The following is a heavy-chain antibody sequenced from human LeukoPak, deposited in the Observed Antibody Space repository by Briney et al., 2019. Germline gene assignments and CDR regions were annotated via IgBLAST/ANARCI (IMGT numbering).Heavy chain of an antibody. CDR2: IIPIFGTA. J-gene: IGHJ4*02. Sequence: SVKVSCKASGGTFSSYAISWVRQAPGQGLEWMGRIIPIFGTANYAQKFQGRVTITTDESTSTAYMELSSLRSEDTAVYYCARDGYSSGWYVRGFDYWGQGTPVTVSS. D-gene: IGHD6-19*01. CDR1: GGTFSSYA. V-gene: IGHV1-69*05. CDR3: ARDGYSSGWYVRGFDY.